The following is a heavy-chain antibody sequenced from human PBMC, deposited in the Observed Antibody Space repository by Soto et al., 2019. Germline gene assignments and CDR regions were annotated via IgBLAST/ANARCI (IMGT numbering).Heavy chain of an antibody. CDR1: GFTFSDYS. CDR2: VSHDGRNT. V-gene: IGHV3-30*18. Sequence: VQLVESGGGVVQPGRSLRLSCAASGFTFSDYSMHWVRQAPGKGLEWVAVVSHDGRNTHYADSVEGRFTISRDSSKNTVSLEMTSLRAEDTAVYYCAKGGRQWLVTSDFNYWGQGALVTVSS. D-gene: IGHD6-19*01. J-gene: IGHJ4*02. CDR3: AKGGRQWLVTSDFNY.